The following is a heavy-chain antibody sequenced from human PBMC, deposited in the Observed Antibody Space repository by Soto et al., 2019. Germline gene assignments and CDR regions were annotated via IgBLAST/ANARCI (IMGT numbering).Heavy chain of an antibody. CDR1: GYTFTSYG. Sequence: QVQLVQSGAEVKKPGASVKVSCKASGYTFTSYGISWVRQAPGQGLEWMGWISAYNGNTNYAQKLQGRVTMTTDTSTSTAYMELRSLGSDDMAVYYCARDKAVDYSSSSFFKYRWFDPWGQGTLVTVSS. J-gene: IGHJ5*02. V-gene: IGHV1-18*03. CDR3: ARDKAVDYSSSSFFKYRWFDP. CDR2: ISAYNGNT. D-gene: IGHD6-6*01.